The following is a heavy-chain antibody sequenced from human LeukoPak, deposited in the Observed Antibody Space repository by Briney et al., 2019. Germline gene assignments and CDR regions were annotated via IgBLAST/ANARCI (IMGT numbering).Heavy chain of an antibody. CDR3: VKGGCSSTSCRPDY. V-gene: IGHV3-9*01. CDR2: LSWNSNVI. J-gene: IGHJ4*02. D-gene: IGHD2-2*01. CDR1: GFTFDDYA. Sequence: GRSLRLSCAASGFTFDDYAMYWVRQAPGKGLEWVSGLSWNSNVIAYADSVKGRFTNSRDNAKNSLFLQMNSLRAEDTALYYCVKGGCSSTSCRPDYWGQGTLVTVSS.